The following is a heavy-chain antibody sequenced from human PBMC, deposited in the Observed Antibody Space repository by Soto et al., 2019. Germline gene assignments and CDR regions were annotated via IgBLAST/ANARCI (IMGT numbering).Heavy chain of an antibody. V-gene: IGHV3-74*01. CDR2: INSDGSTR. Sequence: PGGSLRLSCVSSGFTFSNYWMHWVRQAPGKGLVWVSRINSDGSTRSYAESVKGRFTISRDNVKNTLYLQMYSLRAEDTAVYYCAKDGLAPWGQGTLVTVSS. J-gene: IGHJ5*02. CDR3: AKDGLAP. CDR1: GFTFSNYW.